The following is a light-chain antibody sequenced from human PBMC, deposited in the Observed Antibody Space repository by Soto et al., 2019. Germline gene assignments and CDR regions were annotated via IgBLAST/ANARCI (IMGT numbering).Light chain of an antibody. CDR1: SGSIASNY. Sequence: NFMLTQPHSVSESPGKTVTISCTRSSGSIASNYVQWYQQRPGSSPTSVIYEDKQRPSGVPDRFSGSIDGPSNSASLTISGLKTEDEADYYRQCYDTTIGGVFGGGTKLTVL. J-gene: IGLJ3*02. V-gene: IGLV6-57*01. CDR3: QCYDTTIGGV. CDR2: EDK.